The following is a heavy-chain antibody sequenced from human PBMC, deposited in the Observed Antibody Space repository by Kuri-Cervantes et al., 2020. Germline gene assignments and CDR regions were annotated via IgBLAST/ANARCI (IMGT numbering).Heavy chain of an antibody. D-gene: IGHD6-13*01. CDR3: ARGNLGGYMANWFDP. Sequence: ASVKVSRKASGYTFTGYYMHWVRQATGQGLEWMGWMNPNSGNTGYAQKFQGRVTMTRNTSISTAYMELSSLRSEDTAVYYCARGNLGGYMANWFDPWGQGTLVTVSS. CDR2: MNPNSGNT. V-gene: IGHV1-8*02. CDR1: GYTFTGYY. J-gene: IGHJ5*02.